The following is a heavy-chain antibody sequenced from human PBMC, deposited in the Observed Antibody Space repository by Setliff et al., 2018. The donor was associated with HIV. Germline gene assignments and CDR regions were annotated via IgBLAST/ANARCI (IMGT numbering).Heavy chain of an antibody. J-gene: IGHJ4*02. V-gene: IGHV3-74*01. CDR3: HSGYDTEEQSYFDY. CDR2: INSDGSSI. CDR1: GFTFSSYW. D-gene: IGHD5-12*01. Sequence: PGGSLRLSCVGSGFTFSSYWMHWVRLAPGKGLVWVSRINSDGSSIDYADSVKDRFTISRDNAKNTLYLQMNSLRAEDTGVYYCHSGYDTEEQSYFDYWGQGALVTVSS.